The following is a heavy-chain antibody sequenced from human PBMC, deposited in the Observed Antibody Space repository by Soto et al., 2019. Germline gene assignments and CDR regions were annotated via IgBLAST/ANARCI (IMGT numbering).Heavy chain of an antibody. D-gene: IGHD3-9*01. J-gene: IGHJ5*02. V-gene: IGHV4-4*02. CDR2: VHHSGDT. CDR3: ATCHPLNP. Sequence: ECMSRTCTVPGECIRNTSRWHWVRQPPGKGLEWIGEVHHSGDTNYNPSLKRRVTMSVDKSKNHFSLMLTSVTAADTAVYYCATCHPLNPWGQETRV. CDR1: GECIRNTSR.